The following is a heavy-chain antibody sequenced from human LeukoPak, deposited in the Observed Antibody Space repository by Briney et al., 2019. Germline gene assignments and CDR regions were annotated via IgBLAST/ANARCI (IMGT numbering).Heavy chain of an antibody. CDR2: ISGSGGNT. CDR3: APLGSTVDY. J-gene: IGHJ4*02. Sequence: HPGGSLRLSCAASGFTFSTYAMSWVRQAPGKGLECVSAISGSGGNTYYADSVKGRFTISRDNSKNTLYLQMNSLRAEDTAVYYCAPLGSTVDYWGQGTLVTVSS. V-gene: IGHV3-23*01. CDR1: GFTFSTYA.